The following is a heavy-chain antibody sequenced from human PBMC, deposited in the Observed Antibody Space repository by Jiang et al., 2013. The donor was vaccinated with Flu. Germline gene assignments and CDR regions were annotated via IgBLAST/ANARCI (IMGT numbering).Heavy chain of an antibody. CDR3: ARGELRPGFGY. V-gene: IGHV4-39*01. J-gene: IGHJ4*02. D-gene: IGHD3-16*01. CDR2: LLYGST. Sequence: IGRYLLYGSTYYNPSLKSRVTISVDTSKNQFSLKLSSVTAADTAVYYCARGELRPGFGYWGQGTLVTVSS.